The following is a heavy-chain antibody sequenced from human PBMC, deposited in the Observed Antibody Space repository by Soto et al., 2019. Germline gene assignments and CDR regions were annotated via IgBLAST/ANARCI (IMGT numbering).Heavy chain of an antibody. V-gene: IGHV1-69*13. CDR3: ARGGIVGATLGQAFDI. Sequence: AASVKVYCKASGGTFSRYAISWVRQAPGQGLEWMGGIIPIFGTANYAQKFQGRVTITADESTSTAYMELSSLRSEDTAVYYCARGGIVGATLGQAFDIWGQGTMVTVSS. CDR1: GGTFSRYA. CDR2: IIPIFGTA. D-gene: IGHD1-26*01. J-gene: IGHJ3*02.